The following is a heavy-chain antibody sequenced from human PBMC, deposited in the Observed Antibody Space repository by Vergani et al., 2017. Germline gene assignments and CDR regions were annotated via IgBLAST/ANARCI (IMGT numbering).Heavy chain of an antibody. Sequence: QVQLQESGPGLVKPSETLSLTCTVSGGSISSYYWSWIRQPAGKGLEWIGRIYTSGSTNYKPSLKSRVTMSGDTSKNQFSLKLSSVTAADTAVYYCARVGDYLGAYYFDYWGQGTLVTVSS. CDR1: GGSISSYY. V-gene: IGHV4-4*07. CDR3: ARVGDYLGAYYFDY. D-gene: IGHD4-17*01. CDR2: IYTSGST. J-gene: IGHJ4*02.